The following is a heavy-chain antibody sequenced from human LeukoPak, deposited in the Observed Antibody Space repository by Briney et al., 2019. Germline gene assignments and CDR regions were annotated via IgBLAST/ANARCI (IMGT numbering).Heavy chain of an antibody. CDR3: ARGTYDHVWGSYGY. CDR2: ISAYNGNT. V-gene: IGHV1-18*01. J-gene: IGHJ4*02. D-gene: IGHD3-16*01. CDR1: GYTFTSYG. Sequence: ASVKVSCKASGYTFTSYGISWVRQAPGQGLEWMGWISAYNGNTNYAQKLQGRVTMTTDTSTSTAYMELRSLRSDDTAVYYCARGTYDHVWGSYGYWGQGTLVTVSS.